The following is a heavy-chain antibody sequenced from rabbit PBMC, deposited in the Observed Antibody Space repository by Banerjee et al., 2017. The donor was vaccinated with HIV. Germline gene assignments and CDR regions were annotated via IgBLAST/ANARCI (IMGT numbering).Heavy chain of an antibody. V-gene: IGHV1S40*01. CDR3: ARDLSYSSGRGANDL. Sequence: QSLEESGGDLVKPGTSLTLTCTASGFSFSSNYAMCWVRQAPGKGLEWIACIGTTSGNTYYASWAKGRFTISKTSSTTVTLQMTSLTAADTATYFCARDLSYSSGRGANDLWGPGTLVTVS. J-gene: IGHJ6*01. CDR1: GFSFSSNYA. CDR2: IGTTSGNT. D-gene: IGHD4-1*01.